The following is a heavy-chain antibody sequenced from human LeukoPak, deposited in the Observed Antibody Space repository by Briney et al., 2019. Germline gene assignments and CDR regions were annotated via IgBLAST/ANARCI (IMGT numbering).Heavy chain of an antibody. J-gene: IGHJ6*02. CDR1: GFTFSSYW. CDR3: ARGGGLDV. Sequence: PGGSLRLSCGASGFTFSSYWMNWARQPPGKGLEWVASTNHNGNENYYVGPGKGRFTSSRDSAKNSLYLQMSKLRAEDTAGYFCARGGGLDVWGQGATVTVS. D-gene: IGHD3-16*01. V-gene: IGHV3-7*03. CDR2: TNHNGNEN.